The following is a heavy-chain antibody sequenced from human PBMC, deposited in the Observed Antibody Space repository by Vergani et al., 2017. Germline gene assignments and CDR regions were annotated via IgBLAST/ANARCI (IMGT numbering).Heavy chain of an antibody. CDR1: GFIFSHYW. Sequence: EVQLVESGGGLVQPGGSLRLSCAASGFIFSHYWMSWVRQAPGKGLEWVANINQHGSEKYYVDSVKGRFTISRDNAKNSLYLQMNSMRDEDTALYYCARINYYGSSGYSLTRWHNWFDPWGQGTLITFSS. CDR2: INQHGSEK. D-gene: IGHD3-22*01. CDR3: ARINYYGSSGYSLTRWHNWFDP. V-gene: IGHV3-7*01. J-gene: IGHJ5*02.